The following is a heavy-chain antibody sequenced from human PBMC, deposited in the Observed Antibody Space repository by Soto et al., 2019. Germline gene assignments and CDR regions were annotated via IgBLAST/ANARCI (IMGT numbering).Heavy chain of an antibody. V-gene: IGHV3-15*01. CDR3: TTDPSTYDYIWGSYRKILDKPTDY. Sequence: EVQLVESGGCLVKPGGSLRLSCAASGFTFSNAWMSWVRQAPGKGLEWVGRIKSKTDGGTTDYAAPVKGRFTISRDDSKNTLYLQMNSLKTEDTAVYYCTTDPSTYDYIWGSYRKILDKPTDYWGQGTLVTVSS. J-gene: IGHJ4*02. CDR1: GFTFSNAW. CDR2: IKSKTDGGTT. D-gene: IGHD3-16*02.